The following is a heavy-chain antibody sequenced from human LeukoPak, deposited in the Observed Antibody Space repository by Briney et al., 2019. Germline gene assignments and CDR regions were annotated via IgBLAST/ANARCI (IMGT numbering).Heavy chain of an antibody. V-gene: IGHV3-74*01. Sequence: GSLRLSCAASGLTLSSYWMHWVRQAPGEGLVWVSHINTDGTATTYADSMKGRFTISRDNAKNTLYLQMNSLRAEDTAVYYCVRDSNLSFDYWGQGALVTVSS. D-gene: IGHD1-14*01. CDR2: INTDGTAT. CDR1: GLTLSSYW. J-gene: IGHJ4*02. CDR3: VRDSNLSFDY.